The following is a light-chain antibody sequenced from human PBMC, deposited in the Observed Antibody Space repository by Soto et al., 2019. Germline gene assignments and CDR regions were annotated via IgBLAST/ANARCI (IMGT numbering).Light chain of an antibody. CDR2: DAS. CDR3: HQRSNWPMYT. CDR1: QSVSSY. Sequence: EIVLTQSPATLSLSPGERATLSCRASQSVSSYLAWYQQKPGQAPRLLIYDASNRATGIPARFSGSGSAADVTLTISSLEPEDFAVYYCHQRSNWPMYTFGEGTKLEIK. J-gene: IGKJ2*01. V-gene: IGKV3-11*01.